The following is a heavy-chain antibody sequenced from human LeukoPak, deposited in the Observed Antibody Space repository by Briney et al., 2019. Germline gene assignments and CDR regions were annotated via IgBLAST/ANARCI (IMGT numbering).Heavy chain of an antibody. V-gene: IGHV3-21*04. CDR2: ISSSSSYI. CDR3: AKARGIAVAGLDY. J-gene: IGHJ4*02. Sequence: GGSLRLSCAASGFTFSSYSMNWVRQAPGKGLEWVSSISSSSSYIYYADSVKGRFTISRDNAKNSLYLQMNSLRAEDTALYYCAKARGIAVAGLDYWGQGTLVTVSS. D-gene: IGHD6-19*01. CDR1: GFTFSSYS.